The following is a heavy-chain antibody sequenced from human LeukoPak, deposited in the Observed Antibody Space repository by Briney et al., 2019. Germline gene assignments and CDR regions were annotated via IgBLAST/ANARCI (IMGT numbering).Heavy chain of an antibody. J-gene: IGHJ4*02. CDR3: SRESGPFCPFGH. CDR1: GGSITTTDY. Sequence: SETLSPTCGVSGGSITTTDYWSGVRPPPGGGLEWIGEISLAGRTRYNPSLQSRVHISIDESKNHLYLNLASVTAADTAVYYCSRESGPFCPFGHWGQGTLVAITS. D-gene: IGHD1-26*01. V-gene: IGHV4-4*02. CDR2: ISLAGRT.